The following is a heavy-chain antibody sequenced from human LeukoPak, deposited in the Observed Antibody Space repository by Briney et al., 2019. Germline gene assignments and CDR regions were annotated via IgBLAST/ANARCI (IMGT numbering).Heavy chain of an antibody. J-gene: IGHJ4*02. Sequence: ASVKVSCKPSGYSFIRYGISWVRQAPGQGLEWMGWIDPYNVNRNYVQKFQGRVTMTTDTSTTTAYMELGSLTSDDTGVYYCARDKGGYDNAFDYWGQGTLVTVSS. CDR1: GYSFIRYG. CDR2: IDPYNVNR. CDR3: ARDKGGYDNAFDY. D-gene: IGHD3-9*01. V-gene: IGHV1-18*01.